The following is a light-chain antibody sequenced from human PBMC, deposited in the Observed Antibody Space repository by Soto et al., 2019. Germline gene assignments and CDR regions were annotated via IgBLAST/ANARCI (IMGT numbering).Light chain of an antibody. CDR1: QSIRTN. J-gene: IGKJ1*01. CDR2: DAS. V-gene: IGKV3D-15*01. Sequence: EIVMTQSPATLSVSPGGRATLSCRASQSIRTNLAWYQQKPGQAPRLLIYDASTRATGIPARFSGSGSGTEFTLTIRSLQSEDFAVYYCQQYNNWRSFGQGTKVDIK. CDR3: QQYNNWRS.